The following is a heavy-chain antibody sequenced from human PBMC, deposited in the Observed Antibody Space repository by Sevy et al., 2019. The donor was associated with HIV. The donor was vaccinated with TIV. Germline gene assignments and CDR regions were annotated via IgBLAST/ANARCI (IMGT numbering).Heavy chain of an antibody. V-gene: IGHV4-34*01. CDR2: INHSGST. J-gene: IGHJ4*02. CDR1: VGSFSGYY. Sequence: SETLSLTCAVYVGSFSGYYWSWIRQPPGKGLEWIGEINHSGSTNYNPSLKSRVTISVDTSKNQFSLKLSSVTAADTAVYYCALLGDYGGNSGFDYWGQGTLVTVSS. CDR3: ALLGDYGGNSGFDY. D-gene: IGHD4-17*01.